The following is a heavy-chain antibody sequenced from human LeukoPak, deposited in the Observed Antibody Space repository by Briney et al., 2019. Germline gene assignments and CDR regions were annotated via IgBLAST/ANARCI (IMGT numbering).Heavy chain of an antibody. CDR3: ARDRNDPGAFDI. D-gene: IGHD1-14*01. V-gene: IGHV3-11*01. CDR1: VFTFRDYY. CDR2: ISSSGSTI. Sequence: GGSLRLFCAASVFTFRDYYMSWIRQAPGGGLEGLSYISSSGSTIYYADSVKGRFSISRDNARNSLYLQMNSLRAEDTAVYYCARDRNDPGAFDIWGQGTMVTVSS. J-gene: IGHJ3*02.